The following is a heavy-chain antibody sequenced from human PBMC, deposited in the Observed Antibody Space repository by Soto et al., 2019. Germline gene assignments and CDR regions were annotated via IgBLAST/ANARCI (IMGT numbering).Heavy chain of an antibody. Sequence: SETLSLTCTVSGGSISSGNYYWSWIRRSPGKGLEWIGYIYSTGSSYYNPSLRSRVSISVDTSKNQFSLKLSSVTAADTAVYYCARGGVITMVRGKRNWFDPWGQGTLVTVSS. CDR1: GGSISSGNYY. J-gene: IGHJ5*02. D-gene: IGHD3-10*01. CDR3: ARGGVITMVRGKRNWFDP. CDR2: IYSTGSS. V-gene: IGHV4-30-4*01.